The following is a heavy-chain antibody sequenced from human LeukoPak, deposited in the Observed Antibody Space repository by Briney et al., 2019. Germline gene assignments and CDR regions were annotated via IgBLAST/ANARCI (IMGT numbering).Heavy chain of an antibody. J-gene: IGHJ4*02. CDR1: GFTFSSYS. CDR2: ISSSSSYI. D-gene: IGHD5-12*01. Sequence: PGGSLRLSCAASGFTFSSYSMNWVRQAPGEGLEWVSSISSSSSYIYYADSVKGRFTISRDKAKNSLYLQMNSLRAEDTAIYYCAREGMVATFDYWGQGTLVTVSS. CDR3: AREGMVATFDY. V-gene: IGHV3-21*01.